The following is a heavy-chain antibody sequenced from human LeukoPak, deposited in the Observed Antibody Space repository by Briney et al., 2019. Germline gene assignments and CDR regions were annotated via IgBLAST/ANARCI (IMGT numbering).Heavy chain of an antibody. CDR1: GGSISSYY. J-gene: IGHJ6*02. CDR3: ARFQIWSRPGETYYYYYGMDV. V-gene: IGHV4-59*01. CDR2: FYYSGST. Sequence: SETLSLTCTVSGGSISSYYWSWIRQPPGKGLEWIGYFYYSGSTNYNPSLKSRVTISVDTSKNQFSLKLSSVTAADTAVYYCARFQIWSRPGETYYYYYGMDVWGQGTTVTVSS. D-gene: IGHD3-3*01.